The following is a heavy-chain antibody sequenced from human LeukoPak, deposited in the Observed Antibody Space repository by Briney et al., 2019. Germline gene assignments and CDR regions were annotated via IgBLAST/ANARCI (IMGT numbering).Heavy chain of an antibody. CDR1: GYDISSGFY. CDR2: IYRNGRT. CDR3: ARHQTGDVDY. D-gene: IGHD2-2*01. J-gene: IGHJ4*02. V-gene: IGHV4-38-2*02. Sequence: SETLSLTCTVSGYDISSGFYWGWIRQSPRKGLEWIANIYRNGRTYHNPSLQSSVTISVDVSKHHFSLKLTSVTAADTAMYFCARHQTGDVDYWGQGILVTVSS.